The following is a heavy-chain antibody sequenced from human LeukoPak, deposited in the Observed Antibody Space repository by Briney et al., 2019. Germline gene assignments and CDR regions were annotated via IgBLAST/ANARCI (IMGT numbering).Heavy chain of an antibody. CDR1: GGSISSYY. CDR2: IYYSGST. CDR3: ARHGYCSGGSCYVVFDY. Sequence: SETLSLTCTVSGGSISSYYWSWIRQPPGKGLEWIGYIYYSGSTNYNPSLKSRVTISVDTSKNQFSLKLSSVTAADTAVYYCARHGYCSGGSCYVVFDYWGQGTPVTVSS. D-gene: IGHD2-15*01. V-gene: IGHV4-59*08. J-gene: IGHJ4*02.